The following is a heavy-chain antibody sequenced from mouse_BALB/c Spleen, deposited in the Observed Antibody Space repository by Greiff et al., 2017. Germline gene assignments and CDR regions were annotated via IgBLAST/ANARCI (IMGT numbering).Heavy chain of an antibody. CDR2: INPSTGYT. V-gene: IGHV1-7*01. D-gene: IGHD1-1*01. Sequence: QVQLQQSGAELAKPGASVKMSCKASGYTFTSYWMHWVKQRPGQGLEWIGYINPSTGYTEYNQKFKDKATLTADKSSSTAYMQLSSLTSEDSAVYYCARNYGSSGGWFADWGRGRVVTVCA. CDR3: ARNYGSSGGWFAD. J-gene: IGHJ3*01. CDR1: GYTFTSYW.